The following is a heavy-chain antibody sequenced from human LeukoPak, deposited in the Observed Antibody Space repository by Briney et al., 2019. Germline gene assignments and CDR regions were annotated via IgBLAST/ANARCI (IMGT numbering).Heavy chain of an antibody. CDR2: IYSGGST. Sequence: PGGSLRLSCAASGFTVSSNYMSWVRQAPGKGLEWVSVIYSGGSTYYADSVKGRFTISRDNSKNTLYLQMNSLRAEDTAVYYCVIPAYYYYGMDVWGQGTTVTVSS. CDR3: VIPAYYYYGMDV. V-gene: IGHV3-53*01. D-gene: IGHD2-2*01. J-gene: IGHJ6*02. CDR1: GFTVSSNY.